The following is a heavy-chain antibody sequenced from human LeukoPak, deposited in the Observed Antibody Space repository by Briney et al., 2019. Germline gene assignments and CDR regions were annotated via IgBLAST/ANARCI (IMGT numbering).Heavy chain of an antibody. CDR1: GYTFTSYA. J-gene: IGHJ4*02. D-gene: IGHD2-21*01. CDR3: ARVGYCGGHCFDY. Sequence: ASGRVSCKAAGYTFTSYAMNWVRRSPGQGLEGRGWINTNTVNPTYAQGLTGRFVFSFDTAVSPAYLQISSLKAEDTAVYYCARVGYCGGHCFDYWGQGTLVTVSS. V-gene: IGHV7-4-1*02. CDR2: INTNTVNP.